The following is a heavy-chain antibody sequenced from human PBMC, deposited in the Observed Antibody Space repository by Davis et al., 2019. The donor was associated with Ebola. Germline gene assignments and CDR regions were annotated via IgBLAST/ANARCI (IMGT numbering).Heavy chain of an antibody. V-gene: IGHV3-74*01. J-gene: IGHJ3*01. D-gene: IGHD1-26*01. CDR2: IDNPGTHT. Sequence: GESLKISCVGSGFTFNTYWMYWVRQVPGKGLEWVSRIDNPGTHTLYADFVKGRFTISKDNARNTLYLQMDSLTAEDTVIYYCARDRGKPDSIDVWGQGKMVTVSS. CDR3: ARDRGKPDSIDV. CDR1: GFTFNTYW.